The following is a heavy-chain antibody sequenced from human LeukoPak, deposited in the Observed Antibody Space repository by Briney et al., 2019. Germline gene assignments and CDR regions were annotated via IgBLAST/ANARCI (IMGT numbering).Heavy chain of an antibody. D-gene: IGHD5-18*01. Sequence: PGRSLRLSCAASGFTFSTYGMHWVRQAPGKGLEWVAVISYDGSNEYYADSVKGRFTISRDNAKNSLYLQMNSLRAEDTAVYYCAKASAIQLWLLYDYWGQGTLVTVSS. V-gene: IGHV3-30*18. CDR1: GFTFSTYG. CDR2: ISYDGSNE. J-gene: IGHJ4*02. CDR3: AKASAIQLWLLYDY.